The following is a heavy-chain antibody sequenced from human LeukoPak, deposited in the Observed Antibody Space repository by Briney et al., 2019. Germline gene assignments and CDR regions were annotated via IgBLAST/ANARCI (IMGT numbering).Heavy chain of an antibody. CDR1: GGSFSGYY. CDR3: ARDRDSSGWLNWFDP. J-gene: IGHJ5*02. V-gene: IGHV4-34*01. CDR2: INHSVST. D-gene: IGHD6-19*01. Sequence: SETLSLTCAVYGGSFSGYYWSWIRQPPGKGLEWIGEINHSVSTNYSPSLKSPVTISVDTSKNQFSLKLSSVTAADTAVYYCARDRDSSGWLNWFDPWGQGTLVTVSS.